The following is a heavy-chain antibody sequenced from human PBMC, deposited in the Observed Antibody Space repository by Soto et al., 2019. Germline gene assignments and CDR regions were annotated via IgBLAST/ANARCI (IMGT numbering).Heavy chain of an antibody. Sequence: GGSLRLSCAASGFTFDDYAMHWVRQAPGKGLEWVSGISWNSGSIGYADSVKGRFTISRDNAKNSLYLQMNSLRAEDTALYYCAKDIIWQDNSYGSAFDYWGQGTLATVSS. CDR3: AKDIIWQDNSYGSAFDY. J-gene: IGHJ4*02. V-gene: IGHV3-9*01. CDR1: GFTFDDYA. CDR2: ISWNSGSI. D-gene: IGHD5-18*01.